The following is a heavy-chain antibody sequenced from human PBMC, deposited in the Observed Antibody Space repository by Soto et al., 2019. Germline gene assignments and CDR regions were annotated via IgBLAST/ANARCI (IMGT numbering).Heavy chain of an antibody. Sequence: QVQLQESGPGLVKPSQTMSLTCTVSGGSISSGAYYWTWIRQPPVKGLEWIGSIYYSGRTTYSPTLTSRVTRSVAESKTQFSLSLSPVAAADTAVYYCAISVAGGYTIDFDLWGRGTLVTVSS. J-gene: IGHJ2*01. D-gene: IGHD3-16*02. V-gene: IGHV4-30-4*01. CDR3: AISVAGGYTIDFDL. CDR1: GGSISSGAYY. CDR2: IYYSGRT.